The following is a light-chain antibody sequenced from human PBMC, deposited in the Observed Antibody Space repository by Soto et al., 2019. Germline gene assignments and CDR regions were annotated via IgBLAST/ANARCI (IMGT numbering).Light chain of an antibody. V-gene: IGKV3-15*01. J-gene: IGKJ5*01. Sequence: EIVMTQSPDTLFVSLGEGATLSCRASQSVSSHLAWYQHKPGQAPRLLIYAASTRASGIPARFSGSGSETDFTLTISSLQSEDSAVYYCQQYHNWPPITFGQGTRLEIK. CDR1: QSVSSH. CDR3: QQYHNWPPIT. CDR2: AAS.